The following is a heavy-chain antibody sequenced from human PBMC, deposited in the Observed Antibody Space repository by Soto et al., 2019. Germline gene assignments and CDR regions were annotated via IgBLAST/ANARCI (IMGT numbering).Heavy chain of an antibody. D-gene: IGHD3-22*01. J-gene: IGHJ6*02. CDR3: ARFVPPGYYDSSGYYNYYYYGMDV. Sequence: ASVKVSCKASGYTFTSYDINWVRQATGQGLEWMGWMNPNSGNTGYAQKFQGRVTMTRNTSISTAYMELSSLRSEDTAVYYCARFVPPGYYDSSGYYNYYYYGMDVWGQGTTVTVYS. V-gene: IGHV1-8*01. CDR1: GYTFTSYD. CDR2: MNPNSGNT.